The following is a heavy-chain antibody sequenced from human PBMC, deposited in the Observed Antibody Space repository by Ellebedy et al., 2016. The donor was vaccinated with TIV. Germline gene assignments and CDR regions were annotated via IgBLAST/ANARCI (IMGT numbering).Heavy chain of an antibody. D-gene: IGHD5-18*01. J-gene: IGHJ4*02. Sequence: GESLKISCAGSGFTFSNFWMSWVRQAPGKGLEWVAFLQENGSATHYVDSVRGRFTIARDNAKNSLFLLMNSLGAEDTAVYYCVRFGYSYAPDFWGRGTLATVSS. CDR2: LQENGSAT. V-gene: IGHV3-7*03. CDR1: GFTFSNFW. CDR3: VRFGYSYAPDF.